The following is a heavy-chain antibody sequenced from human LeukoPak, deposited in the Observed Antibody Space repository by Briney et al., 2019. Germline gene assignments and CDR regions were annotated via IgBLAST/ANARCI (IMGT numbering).Heavy chain of an antibody. CDR2: INHSGST. CDR3: AEDIAAAGTLWFDP. V-gene: IGHV4-34*01. Sequence: PSETLSLTCAVYGGSFSGCYWSWIRQPPGKGLEWIGEINHSGSTNYNPSLKSRVTISVDTSKNQFSLKLSSVTAADTAVYYCAEDIAAAGTLWFDPWGQGTLVTVSS. D-gene: IGHD6-13*01. CDR1: GGSFSGCY. J-gene: IGHJ5*02.